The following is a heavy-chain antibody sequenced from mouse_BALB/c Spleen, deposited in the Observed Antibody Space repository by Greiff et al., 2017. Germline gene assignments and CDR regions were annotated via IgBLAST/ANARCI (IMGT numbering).Heavy chain of an antibody. Sequence: EVKLEESGPGLVKPSQSLSLTCSVTGYSITSGYYWNWIRQFPGNKLEWMGYISYDGSNNYNPSLKNRISITRDTSKNQFFLKLNSVTTEDTATYYCARGGIYYGSSWFAYWGQGTLVTVSA. CDR3: ARGGIYYGSSWFAY. CDR1: GYSITSGYY. D-gene: IGHD1-1*01. V-gene: IGHV3-6*02. J-gene: IGHJ3*01. CDR2: ISYDGSN.